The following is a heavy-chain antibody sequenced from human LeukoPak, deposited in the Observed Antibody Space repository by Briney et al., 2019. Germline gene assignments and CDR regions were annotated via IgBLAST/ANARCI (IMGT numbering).Heavy chain of an antibody. Sequence: GGSLRLSCAASGFTFTTYNMNWVRQAPGKRLEWVSSITSSSSYTFYADSVKGRFTISRDNAKNTLYLQMNSLRADDTAVYYCAREGSRRDYFDYWGQGTLVTVSS. CDR3: AREGSRRDYFDY. D-gene: IGHD6-13*01. CDR1: GFTFTTYN. V-gene: IGHV3-21*01. CDR2: ITSSSSYT. J-gene: IGHJ4*02.